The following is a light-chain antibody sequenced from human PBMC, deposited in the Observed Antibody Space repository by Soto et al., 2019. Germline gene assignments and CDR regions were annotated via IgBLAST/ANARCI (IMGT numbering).Light chain of an antibody. CDR2: GAS. J-gene: IGKJ1*01. CDR1: QSVSSSL. CDR3: QQYGSSPRT. V-gene: IGKV3-20*01. Sequence: EIVLTQSPGTLSLSPGERATLSCRASQSVSSSLLDWYQQKHGQAPRLLIYGASSRGTGIPDRFSGSGSGTYFTLTISTLAPEGFAVYYCQQYGSSPRTFGQGTKV.